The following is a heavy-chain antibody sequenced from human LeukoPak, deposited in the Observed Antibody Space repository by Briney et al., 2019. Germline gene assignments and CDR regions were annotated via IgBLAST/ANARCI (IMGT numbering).Heavy chain of an antibody. V-gene: IGHV3-53*01. CDR1: GVSVCSNY. CDR3: ARDGYSYGYGDY. Sequence: GGSLRLSCAASGVSVCSNYMSWGRQDLGGGLGWGSVIYSGGSTYYSDYVKVRFTISRDNSKNTLYLQMNSLRAEDTAVYYCARDGYSYGYGDYWGQGTLVTVSS. CDR2: IYSGGST. J-gene: IGHJ4*02. D-gene: IGHD5-18*01.